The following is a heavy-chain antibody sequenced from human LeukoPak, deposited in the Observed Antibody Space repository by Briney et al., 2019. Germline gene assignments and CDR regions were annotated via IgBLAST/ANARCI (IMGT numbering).Heavy chain of an antibody. D-gene: IGHD3-22*01. V-gene: IGHV4-59*01. Sequence: PSETLSLTCTVPGGSISSYYWGCIRQPPGKELEWSWYIYYSGSTNYNPSLKSRVTISVDTSKNQFSLKLSSVTAADTAVYYCARGGVTYYYDSSGYYYFDYWGQGTLVTVSS. CDR1: GGSISSYY. J-gene: IGHJ4*02. CDR3: ARGGVTYYYDSSGYYYFDY. CDR2: IYYSGST.